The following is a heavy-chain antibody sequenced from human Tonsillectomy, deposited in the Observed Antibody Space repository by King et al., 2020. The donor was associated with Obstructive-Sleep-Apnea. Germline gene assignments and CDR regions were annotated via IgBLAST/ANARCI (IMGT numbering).Heavy chain of an antibody. Sequence: QLQESGPGLVKPSETLSLTCTVSGGSISSYYWSWIRQPPGKGLEWIGYIYYSGSTNYNPSLKSRVTISVDTSKNQFSLKLSSVTAADTAVYYCARDAHRGAMVLYWFDPWGQGTLVTVSS. V-gene: IGHV4-59*01. D-gene: IGHD3-10*01. CDR3: ARDAHRGAMVLYWFDP. CDR2: IYYSGST. CDR1: GGSISSYY. J-gene: IGHJ5*02.